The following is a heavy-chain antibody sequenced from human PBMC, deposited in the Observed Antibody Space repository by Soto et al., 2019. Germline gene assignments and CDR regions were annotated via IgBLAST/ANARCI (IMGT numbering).Heavy chain of an antibody. D-gene: IGHD1-7*01. J-gene: IGHJ6*02. CDR2: IWYDGSNK. V-gene: IGHV3-33*01. CDR1: GFTFSSYG. Sequence: GGSLRLSCAASGFTFSSYGMHWVRQAPGKGLEWVAVIWYDGSNKYYADSVKGRFTISRDNSKNTLYLQMNSLRAEDTAVYYCARVLELLTSTDDYYYGMDVWGQGTTVTVSS. CDR3: ARVLELLTSTDDYYYGMDV.